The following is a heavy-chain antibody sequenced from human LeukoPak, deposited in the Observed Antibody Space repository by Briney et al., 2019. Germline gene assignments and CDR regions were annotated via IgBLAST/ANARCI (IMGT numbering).Heavy chain of an antibody. J-gene: IGHJ6*02. Sequence: PGGSLRLSCAASGFTFSSYSMNWVRQAPGKGLEWVSSISSSSSYIYYADSVKGRFTISRDNAQNSLYLQMNSLRAEDTAVYYCARPNGYYDFWSGYPPQDYYYYGMDVWGQGTTVTVSS. CDR2: ISSSSSYI. CDR1: GFTFSSYS. D-gene: IGHD3-3*01. CDR3: ARPNGYYDFWSGYPPQDYYYYGMDV. V-gene: IGHV3-21*01.